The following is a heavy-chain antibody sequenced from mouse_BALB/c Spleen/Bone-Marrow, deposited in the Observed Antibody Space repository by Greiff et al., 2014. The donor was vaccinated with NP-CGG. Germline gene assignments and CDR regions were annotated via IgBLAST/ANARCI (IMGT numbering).Heavy chain of an antibody. CDR2: IYPGDDDT. J-gene: IGHJ2*01. CDR1: GYAFSIYW. CDR3: DRGGISIDY. V-gene: IGHV1-80*01. Sequence: VQVEESGAELVRPGSSVKLSCKASGYAFSIYWMNWVKQRPGQGLEWIGQIYPGDDDTDYNGKFKGKATLTADRSSSTAYMQSNRLTAEYSAVYFCDRGGISIDYWGQGTTLTVSS.